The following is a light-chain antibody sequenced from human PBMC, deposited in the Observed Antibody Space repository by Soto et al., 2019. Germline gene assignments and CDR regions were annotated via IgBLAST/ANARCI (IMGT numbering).Light chain of an antibody. Sequence: EIVLTQSPGTLSLSPGDRATLSCRASQSVSNNYLAWYQQKPGQAPRLLIYDASNRATGIPARFSGSGSGTDFTLTISSLEPEDFAVYYCQHRNNRPFSFGPGTKVDIK. CDR2: DAS. CDR1: QSVSNNY. V-gene: IGKV3-11*01. J-gene: IGKJ3*01. CDR3: QHRNNRPFS.